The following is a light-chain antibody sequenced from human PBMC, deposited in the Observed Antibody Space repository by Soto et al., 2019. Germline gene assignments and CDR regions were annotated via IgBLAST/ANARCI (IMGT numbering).Light chain of an antibody. CDR2: GAS. J-gene: IGKJ4*01. CDR1: QSVSSSY. Sequence: ENVLTRSPGTLSLSPGERATLSWRASQSVSSSYLAWYQQKPGQAPRLLIYGASSRATGIPDRFSGSGSGTDFTLTISRLEPEAFAVYYCQQYGSSPLTCGGGTRWIS. V-gene: IGKV3-20*01. CDR3: QQYGSSPLT.